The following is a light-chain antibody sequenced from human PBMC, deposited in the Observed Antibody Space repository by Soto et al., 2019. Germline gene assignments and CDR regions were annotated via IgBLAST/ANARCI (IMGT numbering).Light chain of an antibody. J-gene: IGKJ4*01. V-gene: IGKV3-20*01. CDR3: QQYGSSIT. CDR2: GTS. CDR1: QSVSNRN. Sequence: DIVLTQSPGSLSLSPGERVTLSCRASQSVSNRNLAWYQHRPGQAPRLLIRGTSSRASGVPDRFSASGAGTDFILTISRVEPEDFAIYYCQQYGSSITFGGGTKVEIK.